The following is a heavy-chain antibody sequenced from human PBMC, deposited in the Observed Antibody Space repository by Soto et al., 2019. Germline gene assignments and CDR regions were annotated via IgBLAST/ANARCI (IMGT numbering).Heavy chain of an antibody. D-gene: IGHD6-13*01. V-gene: IGHV1-18*01. CDR3: ARGGTGIAAAKPFDP. CDR2: ISAYNGNT. J-gene: IGHJ5*02. Sequence: QVQLVQSGAVVKKPGASVKVSCKASGYTLTSYGIGWVRQAHGHGLEGMGWISAYNGNTNYAQKLQGRVTMNSDTSTRTAYMELKSLKSEEPAVDYWARGGTGIAAAKPFDPWGQGTLVTVSS. CDR1: GYTLTSYG.